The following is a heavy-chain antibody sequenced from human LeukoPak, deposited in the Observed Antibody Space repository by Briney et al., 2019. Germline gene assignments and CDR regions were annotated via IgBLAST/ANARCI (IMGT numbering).Heavy chain of an antibody. J-gene: IGHJ6*02. V-gene: IGHV1-2*02. CDR2: INPSSGGT. Sequence: ASVKASCKASGYTFTGYYMHWVRQAPGQGLEWMGWINPSSGGTNYAQKFQGRVTMTRDTSISTAYMELSRLRSDDTAVYYCARAIGGSGSPYYYYYYGMDVWGQGTTVTVSS. D-gene: IGHD3-10*01. CDR3: ARAIGGSGSPYYYYYYGMDV. CDR1: GYTFTGYY.